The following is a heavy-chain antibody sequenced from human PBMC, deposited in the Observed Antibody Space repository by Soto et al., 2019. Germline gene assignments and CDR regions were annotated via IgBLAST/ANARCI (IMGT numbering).Heavy chain of an antibody. D-gene: IGHD3-16*02. Sequence: SETLSLTCTVSGGSVSSGSYYWSWIRQPPGKGLEWIGYIYYSGSTNYNHSLKSRVTISVDTSKNQFSLKLSSVTAADTAVYYCARVWYDYVWGSYRYTGNWFDPWGQGTLVTVSS. V-gene: IGHV4-61*01. CDR2: IYYSGST. CDR3: ARVWYDYVWGSYRYTGNWFDP. J-gene: IGHJ5*02. CDR1: GGSVSSGSYY.